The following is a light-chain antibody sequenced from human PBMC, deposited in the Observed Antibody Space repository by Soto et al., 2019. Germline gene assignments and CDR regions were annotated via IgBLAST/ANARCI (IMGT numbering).Light chain of an antibody. CDR1: QSIGTW. Sequence: DIQMTQSPSTLSASVGGRVTITCRASQSIGTWLAWYQQKPGKAPKLLIYDASSLERRVPSRFSGGGSGTEFTLTITSLQPDDFGTYYCQQYNGHTWMFGQGTKVAI. CDR3: QQYNGHTWM. J-gene: IGKJ1*01. CDR2: DAS. V-gene: IGKV1-5*01.